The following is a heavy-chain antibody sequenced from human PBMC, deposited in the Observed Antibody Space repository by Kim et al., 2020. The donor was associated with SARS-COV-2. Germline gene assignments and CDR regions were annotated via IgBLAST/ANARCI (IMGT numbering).Heavy chain of an antibody. D-gene: IGHD6-13*01. CDR3: ARGRDSSSWYGGRGWFDP. V-gene: IGHV4-34*01. Sequence: SETLSLTCAVYGGSFSGYYWSWIRQPPGKGLEWIGEINHSGSTNYNPSLKSRVTISVDTSKNQFSLKLSSVTAADTAVYYCARGRDSSSWYGGRGWFDPWGQGTLVTVSS. J-gene: IGHJ5*02. CDR1: GGSFSGYY. CDR2: INHSGST.